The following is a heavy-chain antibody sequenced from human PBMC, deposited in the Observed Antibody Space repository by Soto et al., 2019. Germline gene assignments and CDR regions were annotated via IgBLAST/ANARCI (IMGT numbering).Heavy chain of an antibody. CDR3: AKFEGGVSGPVDY. J-gene: IGHJ4*02. V-gene: IGHV3-23*01. D-gene: IGHD1-26*01. CDR1: GFTFSSCA. CDR2: ISGGGKNT. Sequence: AGGSLRLSCAASGFTFSSCAMGWVRQAPGKGLEWVSGISGGGKNTYYADSVKGRIAISRDNSKNTLYLQMNSLRVEDTALYYCAKFEGGVSGPVDYWGQGTLVTVSS.